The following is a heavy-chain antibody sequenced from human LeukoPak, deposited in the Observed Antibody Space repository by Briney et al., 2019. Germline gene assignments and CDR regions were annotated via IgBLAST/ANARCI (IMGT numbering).Heavy chain of an antibody. V-gene: IGHV3-23*01. Sequence: GGSLRLSCATSGFTVGNNYMSWVRQAPGKGLEWVSAISGSGGSTYYADSVKGRFTISRDNSENTLYLQMSSLRAEDTAVYYCAKDRRIAVAGTMVDYWGQGILVTVST. CDR2: ISGSGGST. CDR3: AKDRRIAVAGTMVDY. D-gene: IGHD6-19*01. CDR1: GFTVGNNY. J-gene: IGHJ4*02.